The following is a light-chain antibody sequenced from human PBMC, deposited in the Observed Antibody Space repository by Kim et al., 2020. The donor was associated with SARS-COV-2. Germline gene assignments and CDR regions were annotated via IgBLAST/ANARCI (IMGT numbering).Light chain of an antibody. V-gene: IGLV3-19*01. CDR2: GKN. Sequence: ALDQTVRITCQGDSLRSYYASWYQQKPGQAPVLVIYGKNNRPSGIPDRFSGSSSGNTASLTITGAQAEDEADYYCNSRDSSGNLWVFGGGTQLTVL. J-gene: IGLJ3*02. CDR1: SLRSYY. CDR3: NSRDSSGNLWV.